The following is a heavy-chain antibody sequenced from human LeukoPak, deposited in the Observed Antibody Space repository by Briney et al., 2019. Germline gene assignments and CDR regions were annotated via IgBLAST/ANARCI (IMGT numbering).Heavy chain of an antibody. D-gene: IGHD1-1*01. Sequence: RTSETLCLTCTVSGGSISGYYWSWLRQPPGKGLEWIGYIHYSGSTNYNPSLKSRVTISLDTSKKQFFLRLSSVTAADTAIYYCAMYDSFFDYCGQGTLVTVSS. CDR3: AMYDSFFDY. CDR2: IHYSGST. V-gene: IGHV4-59*08. J-gene: IGHJ4*02. CDR1: GGSISGYY.